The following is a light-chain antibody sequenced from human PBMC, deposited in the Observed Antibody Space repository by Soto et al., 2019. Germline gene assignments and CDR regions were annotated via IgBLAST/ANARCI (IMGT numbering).Light chain of an antibody. Sequence: QSALTQPASVSGSLGQSITISCTGSSSDVGGYNYVSWYQQHPGKAPKLLIHEVTNRPSGVSDRFSGSKSANTASLTISGLQAEDEAHYFWSSYTTFRSPHVAFGGGTKVTVL. J-gene: IGLJ2*01. V-gene: IGLV2-14*01. CDR3: SSYTTFRSPHVA. CDR1: SSDVGGYNY. CDR2: EVT.